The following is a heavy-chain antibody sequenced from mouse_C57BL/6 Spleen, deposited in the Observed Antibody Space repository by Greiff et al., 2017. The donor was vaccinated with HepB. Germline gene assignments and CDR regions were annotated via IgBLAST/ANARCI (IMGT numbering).Heavy chain of an antibody. CDR1: GFTFTDYY. CDR3: ARYDDYLYYAMDY. J-gene: IGHJ4*01. D-gene: IGHD2-4*01. Sequence: EVKLMESGGGLVQPGGSLSLSCAASGFTFTDYYMSWVRQPPGKALEWLGFIRNKANGYTTDYSASVKGRVTISRDNSQSILYLQMNALRAEDSATYYCARYDDYLYYAMDYWGQGTSVTVSS. CDR2: IRNKANGYTT. V-gene: IGHV7-3*01.